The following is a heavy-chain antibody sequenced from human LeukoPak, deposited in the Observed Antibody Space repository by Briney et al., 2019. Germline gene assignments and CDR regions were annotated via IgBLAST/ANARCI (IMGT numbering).Heavy chain of an antibody. CDR3: ASIPSEYSSSFRYLDAFDI. J-gene: IGHJ3*02. Sequence: GGSLRLSCAASGFTFSSYAMYWVHQAPGKGLEWVAVISYDGSNKYYADSVKGRFTISRDNSKNTLYLQMNSLRAEDTAVYYCASIPSEYSSSFRYLDAFDIWGQGTMVTVSS. CDR1: GFTFSSYA. D-gene: IGHD6-6*01. CDR2: ISYDGSNK. V-gene: IGHV3-30-3*01.